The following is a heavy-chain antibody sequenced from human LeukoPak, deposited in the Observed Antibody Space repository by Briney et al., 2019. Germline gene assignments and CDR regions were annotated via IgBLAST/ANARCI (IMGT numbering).Heavy chain of an antibody. D-gene: IGHD4-17*01. J-gene: IGHJ4*02. CDR1: GGSFSGYY. CDR2: INHSGST. V-gene: IGHV4-34*01. CDR3: ARAGPINDDYGDYSLDY. Sequence: SSETLSLTCAVYGGSFSGYYWSWIRQPPGKGLEWIGEINHSGSTNYNPSLKSRVTISVDTSKNQFSLKLSSVTAADTAVYYCARAGPINDDYGDYSLDYWGQGTLVTVSS.